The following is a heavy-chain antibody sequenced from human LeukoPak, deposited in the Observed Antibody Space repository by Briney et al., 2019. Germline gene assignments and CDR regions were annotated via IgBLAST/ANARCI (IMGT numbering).Heavy chain of an antibody. D-gene: IGHD3-10*01. CDR1: GFTFSDYH. V-gene: IGHV3-11*01. J-gene: IGHJ4*02. Sequence: GGSLRLSCAASGFTFSDYHMSWIRQAPGKGLEWVSYISSSGGTISYADSVKGRFTISRDNSKNTLYLQMNSLRAEDTAVYYCARDGSGPKGDYWGQGTLVTVSS. CDR2: ISSSGGTI. CDR3: ARDGSGPKGDY.